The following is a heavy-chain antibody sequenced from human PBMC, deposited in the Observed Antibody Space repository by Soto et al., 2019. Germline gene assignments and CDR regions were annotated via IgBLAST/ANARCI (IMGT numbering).Heavy chain of an antibody. Sequence: QLQLQESGPGLVKPSETLSLTCTVSGGSISISDYYWVWIRQPPGKGLEWIGSISYSGTYYKPSLKSRVTISVDTPKNQFSLRLSSVTAADTAVYYCARRAGSIVVAAYSWGQGTLVTVSS. D-gene: IGHD6-19*01. CDR1: GGSISISDYY. J-gene: IGHJ4*02. CDR2: ISYSGT. V-gene: IGHV4-39*01. CDR3: ARRAGSIVVAAYS.